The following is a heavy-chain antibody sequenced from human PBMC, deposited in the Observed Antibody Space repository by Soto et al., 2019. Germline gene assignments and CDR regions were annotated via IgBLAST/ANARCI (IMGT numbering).Heavy chain of an antibody. Sequence: ASVKVSCKASGCTFPGYSIHWVRQAPGQGLEWMGGISPLSGVTNYAQRFQGRVTFTTDTSVNTAYMELRWLSAGDTALSLCTRKSESGDYGLDVWGQGTTATVSS. V-gene: IGHV1-2*02. CDR2: ISPLSGVT. J-gene: IGHJ6*02. CDR3: TRKSESGDYGLDV. CDR1: GCTFPGYS. D-gene: IGHD2-21*01.